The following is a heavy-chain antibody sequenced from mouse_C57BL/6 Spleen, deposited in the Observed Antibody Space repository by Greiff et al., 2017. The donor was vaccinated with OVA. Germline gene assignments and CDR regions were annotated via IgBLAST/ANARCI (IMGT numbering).Heavy chain of an antibody. V-gene: IGHV1-82*01. D-gene: IGHD2-4*01. CDR1: GYAFSSSW. CDR3: GAYDYDERGYY. J-gene: IGHJ2*01. CDR2: IYPGDGDT. Sequence: QVQLQQSGPELVKPGASVKISCKASGYAFSSSWMNWVKQRPGKGLEWLGRIYPGDGDTNYNGKFKGKATLTADKSSSTAYMQLSSLTAEDSAVYFCGAYDYDERGYYWGQGTTLTVSS.